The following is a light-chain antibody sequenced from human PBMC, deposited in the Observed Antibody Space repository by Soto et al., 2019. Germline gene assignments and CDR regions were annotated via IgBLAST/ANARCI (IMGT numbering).Light chain of an antibody. J-gene: IGKJ4*01. Sequence: EILLTQSPVTLSVSPGARATLSCRASQSLTSNLAWYQQRPGQAPRLLIYDTSTRATDVPARFSGSGSGTEFTLTIASLQSEAFAVYYCQQYNHWPRMLSFGGGTRVEL. CDR2: DTS. V-gene: IGKV3-15*01. CDR1: QSLTSN. CDR3: QQYNHWPRMLS.